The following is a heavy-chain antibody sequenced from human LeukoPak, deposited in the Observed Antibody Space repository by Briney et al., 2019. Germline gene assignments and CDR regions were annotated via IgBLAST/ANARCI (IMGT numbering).Heavy chain of an antibody. J-gene: IGHJ5*02. Sequence: PGGSLRLSCAASGFTFSSYEMNWVRQAPGKGLEWIGRIYTSGSTNYNPSLKSRVTISVDTSKNQFSLKLSSVTAADTAVYYCAREDYDILTGPSINMNWFDPWGQGTLVTVSS. CDR3: AREDYDILTGPSINMNWFDP. V-gene: IGHV4-4*08. CDR1: GFTFSSYE. D-gene: IGHD3-9*01. CDR2: IYTSGST.